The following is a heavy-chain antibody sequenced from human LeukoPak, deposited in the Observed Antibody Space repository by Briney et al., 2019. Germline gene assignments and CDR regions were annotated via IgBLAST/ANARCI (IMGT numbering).Heavy chain of an antibody. Sequence: GGSLRLSCAASGFAFSSYEMNWVRQAPGRGLEWVSYISGSGDSIHYPDSVKGRFTISRDKAEGSLYLQMNSLRAEDTALYYCAREQTGCGGDCYDYWGQGILVTVSS. CDR2: ISGSGDSI. V-gene: IGHV3-48*03. CDR3: AREQTGCGGDCYDY. D-gene: IGHD2-21*01. CDR1: GFAFSSYE. J-gene: IGHJ4*02.